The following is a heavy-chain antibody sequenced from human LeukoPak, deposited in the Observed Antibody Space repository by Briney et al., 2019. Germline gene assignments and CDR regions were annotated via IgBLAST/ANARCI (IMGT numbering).Heavy chain of an antibody. D-gene: IGHD2-21*02. CDR1: GYTFTSYD. Sequence: ASVKVSCKASGYTFTSYDIHWVRQAPGQGLEWMGVINRSGGSTSYSQKFQGRVTMTRDMSTSTVYMELSSLRSEDTAMYYCARDYCGGDCRERNWFDLWGQGTMVTVSS. CDR3: ARDYCGGDCRERNWFDL. J-gene: IGHJ5*02. CDR2: INRSGGST. V-gene: IGHV1-46*01.